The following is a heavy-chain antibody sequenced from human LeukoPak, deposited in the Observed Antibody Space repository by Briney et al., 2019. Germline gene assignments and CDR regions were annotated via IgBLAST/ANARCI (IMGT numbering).Heavy chain of an antibody. CDR3: ARYIPARPGFDY. Sequence: SETLSLTCAVYGGSFSGYYWSWIRQPPGKGLEWIGEINHSGSTNYSPSLKSRVTISVDTSKNQFSLKLSSVTVADTAVYYCARYIPARPGFDYWGQGTLVTVSS. D-gene: IGHD6-6*01. J-gene: IGHJ4*02. CDR2: INHSGST. V-gene: IGHV4-34*01. CDR1: GGSFSGYY.